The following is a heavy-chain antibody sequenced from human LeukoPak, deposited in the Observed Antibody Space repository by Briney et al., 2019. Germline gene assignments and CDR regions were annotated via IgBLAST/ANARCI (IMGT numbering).Heavy chain of an antibody. V-gene: IGHV4-4*09. Sequence: SETLSLTCTVSGGSISSYYWSWIRQPPGKGLEWIGYIYTSGSTNYNPSLKSRVTISVDTSKNQFSLKLSSVTAADTAVYYCARQGPPYDSSGYYYRHEAFDIWGQGTMVTVSS. J-gene: IGHJ3*02. CDR1: GGSISSYY. D-gene: IGHD3-22*01. CDR2: IYTSGST. CDR3: ARQGPPYDSSGYYYRHEAFDI.